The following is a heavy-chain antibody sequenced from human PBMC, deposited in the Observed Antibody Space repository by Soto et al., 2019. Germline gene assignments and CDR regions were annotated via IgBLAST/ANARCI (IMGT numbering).Heavy chain of an antibody. J-gene: IGHJ6*02. CDR1: GYSFTSYW. D-gene: IGHD3-9*01. V-gene: IGHV5-10-1*01. Sequence: LKISCKGSGYSFTSYWISWVRQMPGKGLEWMGRIDPSDSYTNYSPSFQGHVTISADKSISTAYLQWSSLKASDTAMYYCARFITIFNGMDVWGQGTTVTVSS. CDR3: ARFITIFNGMDV. CDR2: IDPSDSYT.